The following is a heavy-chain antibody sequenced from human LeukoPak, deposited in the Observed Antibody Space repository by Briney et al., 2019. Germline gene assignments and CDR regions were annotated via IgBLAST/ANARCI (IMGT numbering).Heavy chain of an antibody. CDR3: ARAGGLRFLEWLTWFDP. CDR2: ISSSSSYI. Sequence: GGSLRLSCAASGFTFSSYSMNWVRQAPGKGLEWVSSISSSSSYIYYADSVKGRFTISRDNAKNSLYLQMNSLRAGDTAVYYCARAGGLRFLEWLTWFDPWGQGTLVTVSS. CDR1: GFTFSSYS. V-gene: IGHV3-21*01. D-gene: IGHD3-3*01. J-gene: IGHJ5*02.